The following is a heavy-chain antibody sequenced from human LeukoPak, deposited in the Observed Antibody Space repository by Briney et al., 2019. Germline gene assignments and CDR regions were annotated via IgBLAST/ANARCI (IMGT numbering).Heavy chain of an antibody. J-gene: IGHJ4*02. CDR2: IRNDGSDK. CDR3: AKDRAFGQFLWGNDY. Sequence: GRSLRLSCAASGFIFSTYGMHWVRQAPGKGLEWVAFIRNDGSDKYYAVSVKGRFTISRDNSKNTLYLQMNSLRAEDTALYYCAKDRAFGQFLWGNDYWGQGTLVTVSS. D-gene: IGHD3-10*01. V-gene: IGHV3-30*02. CDR1: GFIFSTYG.